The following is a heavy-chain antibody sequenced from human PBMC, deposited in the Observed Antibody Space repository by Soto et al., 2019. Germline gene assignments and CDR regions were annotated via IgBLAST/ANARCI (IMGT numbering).Heavy chain of an antibody. D-gene: IGHD6-13*01. CDR1: GYTFTGYY. V-gene: IGHV1-2*04. CDR2: INPNSGGT. J-gene: IGHJ6*02. CDR3: ARAPPDYSSSWKVDPGTNSDYYYYYGMDV. Sequence: ASVKVSCKASGYTFTGYYMHWVRQAPGQGLEWMGWINPNSGGTNYAQKFQGWVTMTRDTSISTAYMELGRRGSDDTAVYYCARAPPDYSSSWKVDPGTNSDYYYYYGMDVWGQGTTVTVSS.